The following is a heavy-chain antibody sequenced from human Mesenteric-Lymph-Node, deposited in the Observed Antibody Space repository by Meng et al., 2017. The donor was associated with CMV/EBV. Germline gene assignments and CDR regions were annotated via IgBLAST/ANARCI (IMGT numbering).Heavy chain of an antibody. J-gene: IGHJ4*02. CDR1: GCSVSSGSYY. D-gene: IGHD6-13*01. CDR3: ARDEAAAGTFDY. CDR2: IYYSGST. Sequence: CTVSGCSVSSGSYYWSWIRQPPGKGLEWIGYIYYSGSTNYNPSLKSRVTISVDTSKNQFSLKLSSVTAADTAVYYCARDEAAAGTFDYWGQGTLVTVSS. V-gene: IGHV4-61*01.